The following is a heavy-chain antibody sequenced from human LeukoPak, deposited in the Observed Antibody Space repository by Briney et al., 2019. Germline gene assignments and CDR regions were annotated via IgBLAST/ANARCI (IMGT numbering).Heavy chain of an antibody. CDR2: INHSGST. J-gene: IGHJ4*02. D-gene: IGHD3-16*02. V-gene: IGHV4-30-2*01. Sequence: SETLSLTCAVSGGSISSGGYSWSWIRQPPGKGLEWIGEINHSGSTNYNPSLKSRVTISVDTSKNQFSLKLSSVTAADTAVYYCARGAELYDYVWGSYRYFDYWGQGTLVTVSS. CDR1: GGSISSGGYS. CDR3: ARGAELYDYVWGSYRYFDY.